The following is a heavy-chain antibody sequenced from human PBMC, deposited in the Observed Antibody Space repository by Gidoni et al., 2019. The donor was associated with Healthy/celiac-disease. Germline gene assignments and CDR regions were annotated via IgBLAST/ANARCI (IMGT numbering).Heavy chain of an antibody. CDR3: ARDRAAAGTDY. CDR1: GLTFSSYA. D-gene: IGHD6-13*01. J-gene: IGHJ4*02. V-gene: IGHV3-30-3*01. CDR2: ISYDGSNK. Sequence: GGGVVQPGRSLRLSCAASGLTFSSYAMHWVRQAPGKGLEWVAVISYDGSNKYSADSVKGRFTISRDNSKNTLYLQMTSRRAEDTAVYYCARDRAAAGTDYWGQGTLVTVSS.